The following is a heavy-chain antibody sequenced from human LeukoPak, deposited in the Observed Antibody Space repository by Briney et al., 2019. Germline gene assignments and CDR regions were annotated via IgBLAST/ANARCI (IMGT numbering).Heavy chain of an antibody. V-gene: IGHV4-59*11. D-gene: IGHD3-22*01. CDR2: IYYSGST. CDR1: GGSISSHY. J-gene: IGHJ5*02. Sequence: PSETLSLTCTVSGGSISSHYWSWIRQPPGKGLEWIGYIYYSGSTNYNPSLKSRVTISVDTSKNQFSLKLSSVTAADTAVYYCAGAYYYDSSGYRQILNWFDPWGQGTLVTVSP. CDR3: AGAYYYDSSGYRQILNWFDP.